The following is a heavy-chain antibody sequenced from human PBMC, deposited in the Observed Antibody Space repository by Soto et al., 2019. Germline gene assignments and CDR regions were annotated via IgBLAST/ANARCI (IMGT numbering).Heavy chain of an antibody. J-gene: IGHJ4*02. Sequence: GGSLRLSCAASGFTFSDYYMTWIRQAPGKGLEWVSYIAGSGSTIHYADSVKGRFTISRDNAKNSLYLEMNSLRAEDTAVYYCARKCSDCSSTSFDYWGQGTLVTVSS. D-gene: IGHD2-2*01. CDR1: GFTFSDYY. CDR2: IAGSGSTI. CDR3: ARKCSDCSSTSFDY. V-gene: IGHV3-11*01.